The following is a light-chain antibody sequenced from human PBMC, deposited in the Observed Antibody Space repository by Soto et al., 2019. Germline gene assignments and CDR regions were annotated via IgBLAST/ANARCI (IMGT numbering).Light chain of an antibody. Sequence: IVMTQSPATLSVPPPATVSLSCRAGQTIYSNVAWYQQRPGQAPRLIIYRASSRATGVPARCSGSGSGTEFTLTISSLQSEDFALYYCQQCQNLWTFGQGTKVDIK. CDR2: RAS. J-gene: IGKJ1*01. CDR3: QQCQNLWT. CDR1: QTIYSN. V-gene: IGKV3-15*01.